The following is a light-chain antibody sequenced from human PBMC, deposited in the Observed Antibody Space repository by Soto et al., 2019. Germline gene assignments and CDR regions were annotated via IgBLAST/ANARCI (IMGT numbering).Light chain of an antibody. CDR3: QQYYSRPPT. CDR2: WAS. Sequence: DIVMTQSPDSLAVSLGEKATINCKSSQSVLYRSNTKNYLTWYQQKPGQPPNLLIYWASTRVSGVPDRFSGSGSGTDFKLTISSLQAEDVAVYYCQQYYSRPPTFGQGTKVEIK. CDR1: QSVLYRSNTKNY. V-gene: IGKV4-1*01. J-gene: IGKJ1*01.